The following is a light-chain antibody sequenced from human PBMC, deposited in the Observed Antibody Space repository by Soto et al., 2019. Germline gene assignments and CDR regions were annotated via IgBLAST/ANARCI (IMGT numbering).Light chain of an antibody. CDR3: QQSYSNPQT. CDR1: QTVSTY. CDR2: AAS. Sequence: DIQMTQSPSSLSASVGDRVTIACRASQTVSTYFNWYQQKPGNAPKLLIDAASSLQSGVPSRFSGSGSGTEFTLTISSLQPEDFATYYCQQSYSNPQTFGGGTKVEIK. V-gene: IGKV1-39*01. J-gene: IGKJ4*01.